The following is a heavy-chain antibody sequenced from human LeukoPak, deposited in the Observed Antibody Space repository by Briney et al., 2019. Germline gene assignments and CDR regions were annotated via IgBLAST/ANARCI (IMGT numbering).Heavy chain of an antibody. D-gene: IGHD6-19*01. CDR3: ARDLIAVAGMGGDAFDI. CDR2: IITYNGNT. J-gene: IGHJ3*02. V-gene: IGHV1-18*01. CDR1: GFTFTSYG. Sequence: GASVKVSCKGSGFTFTSYGITWVRQAPGQALEWMGWIITYNGNTHYAQKLQGRVTLTTDTSTNTAYMELRGLRSDDTAVYYCARDLIAVAGMGGDAFDIWGQGTMVTVSS.